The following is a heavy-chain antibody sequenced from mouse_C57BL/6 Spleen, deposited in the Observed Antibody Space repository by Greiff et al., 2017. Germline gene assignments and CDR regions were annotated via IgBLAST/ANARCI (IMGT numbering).Heavy chain of an antibody. D-gene: IGHD4-1*01. CDR2: ISSGGDYI. J-gene: IGHJ4*01. CDR1: GFTFSSYA. Sequence: EVKLVESGEGLVKPGGSLKLSCAASGFTFSSYAMSWVRQTPEKRLEWVAYISSGGDYIYDADTVKGRFTISRDNARNTLYLQMSSLKSEDTAMYYCTRGPGTGAMDYWGQGTSVTVSS. CDR3: TRGPGTGAMDY. V-gene: IGHV5-9-1*02.